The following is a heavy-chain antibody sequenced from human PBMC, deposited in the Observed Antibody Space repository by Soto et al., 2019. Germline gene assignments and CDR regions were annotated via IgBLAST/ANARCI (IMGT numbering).Heavy chain of an antibody. CDR3: AKRAYGSDFDY. CDR2: ISGSGDST. J-gene: IGHJ4*02. V-gene: IGHV3-23*01. D-gene: IGHD3-10*01. Sequence: EVQLLESGGGLVEPGGSLRLSCAASGFTFSSYAMNWVRQAPGKGLEWVSVISGSGDSTYYADSVKGRFTISRDNSKNTLYLQMNSLRAEDTAVYYCAKRAYGSDFDYWGQGTLVTVSS. CDR1: GFTFSSYA.